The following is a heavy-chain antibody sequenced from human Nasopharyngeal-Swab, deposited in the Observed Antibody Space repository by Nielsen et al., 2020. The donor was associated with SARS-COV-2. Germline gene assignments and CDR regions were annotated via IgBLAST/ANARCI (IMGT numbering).Heavy chain of an antibody. CDR1: GFTFSSYG. D-gene: IGHD2/OR15-2a*01. Sequence: GGSLRLSYAASGFTFSSYGMHWVRQAPGKGLEWVAVISYDGSNKYYADSVKGRFTISRDNSKNTLYLQMNSLRAEDTAVYYCAKGWGGIYYFDYWGQGTLVTVSS. CDR2: ISYDGSNK. V-gene: IGHV3-30*18. CDR3: AKGWGGIYYFDY. J-gene: IGHJ4*02.